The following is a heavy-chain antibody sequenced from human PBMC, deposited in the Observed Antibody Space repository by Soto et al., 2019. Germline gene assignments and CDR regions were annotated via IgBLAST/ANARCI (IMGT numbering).Heavy chain of an antibody. Sequence: EVQLLESGGGLVQPGGSLRLSCAASGFTFSSYAMSWVRQAPGKGLEWVSAIIGGGGSAYSADSVKGRFTISRDNSKNTLYLQMNRLRAEDTAVYYCATGSSTYYFYSHMDVWGKGSTVTVSS. CDR2: IIGGGGSA. CDR3: ATGSSTYYFYSHMDV. J-gene: IGHJ6*03. V-gene: IGHV3-23*01. CDR1: GFTFSSYA. D-gene: IGHD6-6*01.